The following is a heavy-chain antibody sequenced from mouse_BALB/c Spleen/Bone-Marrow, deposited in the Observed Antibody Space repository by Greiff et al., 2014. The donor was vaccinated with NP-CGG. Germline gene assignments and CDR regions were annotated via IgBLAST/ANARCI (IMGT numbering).Heavy chain of an antibody. CDR2: IHPSDSET. CDR3: AREKVYYGISWFAY. J-gene: IGHJ3*01. CDR1: GYSFTTYW. Sequence: VQLQQSGTEVVRPGASVKLSCKASGYSFTTYWMNWVKQRPGQGLEWIGMIHPSDSETRLNQKFKAKATLTVDKSSSTAYMQLNSPTSEDSAVYYCAREKVYYGISWFAYWGQGTLVTVSA. V-gene: IGHV1-74*01. D-gene: IGHD2-1*01.